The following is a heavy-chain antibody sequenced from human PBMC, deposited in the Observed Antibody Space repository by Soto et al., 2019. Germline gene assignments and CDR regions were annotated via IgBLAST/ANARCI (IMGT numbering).Heavy chain of an antibody. Sequence: GGSLRLSCAASGFTFSSYGMHWVRQAPGKGLEWVAVISYDGSNKYYADSVKGRFTISRDNSKNTLYLQMNSLRAEDTAVYYCAKDEGYYDILTGYRHLALAIDYWGQGTLVTVSS. J-gene: IGHJ4*02. CDR2: ISYDGSNK. CDR3: AKDEGYYDILTGYRHLALAIDY. V-gene: IGHV3-30*18. CDR1: GFTFSSYG. D-gene: IGHD3-9*01.